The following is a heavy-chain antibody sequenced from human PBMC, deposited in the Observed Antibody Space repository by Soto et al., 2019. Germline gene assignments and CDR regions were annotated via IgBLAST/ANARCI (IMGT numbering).Heavy chain of an antibody. D-gene: IGHD3-10*01. V-gene: IGHV1-69*01. CDR2: IMPTVDSA. J-gene: IGHJ6*02. Sequence: QVQLVQSGAKVKTPGSSVKVSCKASGGTLSDYAISWVRQAPGQGLEWMGGIMPTVDSANYAQNFQGRLTISADESTSTANLELSSLRSDDTAVYYCAVAAVREIMAQESSGMAVWGQGTTVIVSS. CDR1: GGTLSDYA. CDR3: AVAAVREIMAQESSGMAV.